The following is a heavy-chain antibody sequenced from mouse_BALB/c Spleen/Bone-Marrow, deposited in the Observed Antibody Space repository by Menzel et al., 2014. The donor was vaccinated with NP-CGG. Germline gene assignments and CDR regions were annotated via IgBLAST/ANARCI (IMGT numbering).Heavy chain of an antibody. D-gene: IGHD1-1*01. CDR3: ARVTTAWFAY. CDR2: IRNKANGYTT. Sequence: EVQVVESGGGLVQPGGSLRLSCATSGFTSTDYYMSWVRQPPGKALEWLGFIRNKANGYTTEYSASVKGRFAISRDNSQSILYLQMNTLRAEDSATYYCARVTTAWFAYWGQGTLVTVSA. CDR1: GFTSTDYY. V-gene: IGHV7-3*02. J-gene: IGHJ3*01.